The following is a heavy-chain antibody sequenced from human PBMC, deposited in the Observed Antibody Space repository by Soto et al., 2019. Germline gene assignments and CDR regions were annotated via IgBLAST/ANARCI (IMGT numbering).Heavy chain of an antibody. CDR2: VSYDGNNK. CDR3: EKATTSKVTTSFFDY. Sequence: GGSLRLSCAASGFTFRYYAIHWVRQAPGKGLEWVAVVSYDGNNKYYADSVKGRFTISRDNSKNTLYLEMNSLRVEDTAVYYCEKATTSKVTTSFFDYWGQGTLVTVYS. CDR1: GFTFRYYA. D-gene: IGHD5-12*01. V-gene: IGHV3-30*18. J-gene: IGHJ4*02.